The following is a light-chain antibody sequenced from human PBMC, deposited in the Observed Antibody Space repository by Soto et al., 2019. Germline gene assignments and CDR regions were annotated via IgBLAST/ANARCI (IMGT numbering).Light chain of an antibody. J-gene: IGKJ4*01. CDR1: QSVLYSSNNKNY. V-gene: IGKV4-1*01. CDR3: QQYYSPPPT. CDR2: WAS. Sequence: DIVMTQSPDSLAVSLGERATINCKSSQSVLYSSNNKNYLAWYQQKPGQPPQLLIYWASTRESRVPARFSGSRSGADFTLTISSLQAEDVAVYYCQQYYSPPPTFGGGTKVEIK.